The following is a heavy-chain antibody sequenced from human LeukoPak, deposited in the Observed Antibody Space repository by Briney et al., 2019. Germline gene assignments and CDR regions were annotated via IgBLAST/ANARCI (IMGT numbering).Heavy chain of an antibody. CDR3: AKDASYSSSSYFDY. D-gene: IGHD6-6*01. Sequence: GGSLRLSCAASGFTFDDYTMHWVRQAPGKGLEWVSGISWNSGSIGYADSVKGRLTISRDNAKNSLYLQMNSLRAEDMALYYCAKDASYSSSSYFDYWGQGTLVTVSS. CDR1: GFTFDDYT. J-gene: IGHJ4*02. CDR2: ISWNSGSI. V-gene: IGHV3-9*03.